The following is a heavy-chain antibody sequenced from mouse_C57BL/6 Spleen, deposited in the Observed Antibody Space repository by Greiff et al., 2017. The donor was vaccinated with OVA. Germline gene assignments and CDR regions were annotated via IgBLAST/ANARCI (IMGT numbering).Heavy chain of an antibody. CDR2: IWTGGGT. CDR3: AREALYYGNYDDYAMDY. V-gene: IGHV2-9-1*01. J-gene: IGHJ4*01. D-gene: IGHD2-1*01. CDR1: GFSLTSYA. Sequence: QVQLQQSGPGLVAPSQSLSNTCTVSGFSLTSYAISWVRQPPGKGLEWRGVIWTGGGTNYNSAPKSRLIISKDNTKGQVFLKMNRLQTDDTDRYYCAREALYYGNYDDYAMDYSGQGTSVTVSA.